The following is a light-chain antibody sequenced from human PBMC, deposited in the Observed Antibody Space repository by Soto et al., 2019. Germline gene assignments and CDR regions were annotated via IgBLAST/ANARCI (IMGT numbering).Light chain of an antibody. Sequence: DIHMTQSPSSLSASVGDRVTITCRASQGISSYLAWYQQKPGKVPELLIYSASTLQSGVPSRFSGSGSGTECTLSISNLQPEDVATYSCQKYTRAHFTFGGGTKVEIK. CDR2: SAS. V-gene: IGKV1-27*01. J-gene: IGKJ4*01. CDR1: QGISSY. CDR3: QKYTRAHFT.